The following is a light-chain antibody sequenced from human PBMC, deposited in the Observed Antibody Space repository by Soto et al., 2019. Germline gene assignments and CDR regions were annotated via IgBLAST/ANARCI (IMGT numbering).Light chain of an antibody. CDR2: EAS. J-gene: IGKJ4*01. V-gene: IGKV1-5*01. CDR1: QSISSW. Sequence: DIQMTQSPSTLSASVGDRVTITCRANQSISSWLAWYQQKPGKAPNLLIYEASSLQSGVPSRFSGSGSGAEFTLTISSLQPDDVATYYCQQYNSSPLNFGGGTKVEIK. CDR3: QQYNSSPLN.